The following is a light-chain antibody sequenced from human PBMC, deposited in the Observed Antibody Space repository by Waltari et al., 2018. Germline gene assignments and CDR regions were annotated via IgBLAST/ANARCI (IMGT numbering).Light chain of an antibody. CDR3: CSYAGSYTFV. J-gene: IGLJ1*01. CDR2: DVS. CDR1: SSDVGGYNY. V-gene: IGLV2-11*01. Sequence: QSALPQPRSVSGTPGQSVTISCTGTSSDVGGYNYVSWYQKHPGKAPKFRIYDVSKRPSVVPDRLSGSKSGNTGSLTISVLQAEDEADYYCCSYAGSYTFVFGTGTKVTVL.